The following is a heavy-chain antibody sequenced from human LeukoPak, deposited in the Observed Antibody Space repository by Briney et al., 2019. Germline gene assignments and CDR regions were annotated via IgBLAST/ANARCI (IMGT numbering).Heavy chain of an antibody. Sequence: GESLRLSCAASGVTVSTSYMIWVRQAPGKGLKWVSVIYGEGNTYYADSVKGQFTISRDDSKNTLSLQMTSLRAADTAIYYCARDSTTWSRAGYWGQGTLVTVSS. V-gene: IGHV3-53*01. CDR1: GVTVSTSY. D-gene: IGHD6-13*01. CDR3: ARDSTTWSRAGY. CDR2: IYGEGNT. J-gene: IGHJ4*02.